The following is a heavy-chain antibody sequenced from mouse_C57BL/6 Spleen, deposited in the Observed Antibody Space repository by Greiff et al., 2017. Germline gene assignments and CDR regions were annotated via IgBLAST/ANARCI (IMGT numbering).Heavy chain of an antibody. Sequence: VQLQQPGAELVRPGTSVKLSCKASGYTFTSYWMHWVKQRPGQGLEWIGVIDPSDSYTNYNQKFKGKATLTVDTSSSTAYMQLSSLTSEDSAVYYCARGVYYGSSYAYFDYWGQGTTLTVSS. CDR3: ARGVYYGSSYAYFDY. J-gene: IGHJ2*01. D-gene: IGHD1-1*01. V-gene: IGHV1-59*01. CDR2: IDPSDSYT. CDR1: GYTFTSYW.